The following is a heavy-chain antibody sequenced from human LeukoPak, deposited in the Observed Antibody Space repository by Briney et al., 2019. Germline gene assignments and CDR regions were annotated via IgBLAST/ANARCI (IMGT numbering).Heavy chain of an antibody. Sequence: SETLSLTCAVSGYSISSGYYWAWIRQPPGRGRGWMGGIYQSGSTYYNPSLKRRVTISVDTSKNQFSLKLSSGTAADTAVYYCARRSAAAGTRWFDPWGQGTLVTVSS. CDR2: IYQSGST. CDR1: GYSISSGYY. J-gene: IGHJ5*02. CDR3: ARRSAAAGTRWFDP. D-gene: IGHD6-13*01. V-gene: IGHV4-38-2*01.